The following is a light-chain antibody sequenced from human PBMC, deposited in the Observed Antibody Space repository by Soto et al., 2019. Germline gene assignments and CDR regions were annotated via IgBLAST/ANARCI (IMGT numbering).Light chain of an antibody. CDR3: AAWDDILNGYV. J-gene: IGLJ1*01. CDR1: SSNIESNT. V-gene: IGLV1-44*01. Sequence: SVLTQPPSASGPPGQRVTISCSGSSSNIESNTVTWYQQLPGTAPKLVIYSNYDRPSAFPDRFSGSTSGTSASLVIRGLQSEDEADYYCAAWDDILNGYVFGGGTKVTVL. CDR2: SNY.